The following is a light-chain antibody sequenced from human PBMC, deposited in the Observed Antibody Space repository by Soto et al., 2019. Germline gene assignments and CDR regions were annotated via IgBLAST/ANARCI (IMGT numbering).Light chain of an antibody. CDR3: QTWGPGIRV. CDR1: SGHSEYA. Sequence: QSVLTQSPSASASLGASVKVTCTLRSGHSEYAIAWHQQQPEKGPRYLMKVNRDGSHTKGDGIPDRFSGSSSGAERYLTISSLQSEDEADYYCQTWGPGIRVFGGGTKLTVL. J-gene: IGLJ3*02. V-gene: IGLV4-69*01. CDR2: VNRDGSH.